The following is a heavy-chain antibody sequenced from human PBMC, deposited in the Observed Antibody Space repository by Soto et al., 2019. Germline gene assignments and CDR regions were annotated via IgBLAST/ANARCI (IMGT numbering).Heavy chain of an antibody. V-gene: IGHV3-23*01. CDR1: GFTFSTYA. D-gene: IGHD3-10*01. J-gene: IGHJ4*02. Sequence: PGGSLRLSCAASGFTFSTYAMKWVRPAPGEGLEWVSGISDSGGSTYYADSVKGRFTISRDNSKNTLYLQMNSLRAEDTAVYYCAREYGSGSYYTGYWGQGTLVTVSS. CDR2: ISDSGGST. CDR3: AREYGSGSYYTGY.